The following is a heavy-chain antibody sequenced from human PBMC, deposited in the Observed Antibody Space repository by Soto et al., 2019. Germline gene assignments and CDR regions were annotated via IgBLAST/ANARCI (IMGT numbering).Heavy chain of an antibody. D-gene: IGHD3-10*01. Sequence: PGESLTISCKGSGYSFTSYWISWVRQMPGKGLEWMGRIDPSDSYTNYSPSFQGHVTISADKSISTAYLQWSSLKASDTAMYYCARQGSYYGSGSYDYYYGMDVWGQGTTVTVS. CDR3: ARQGSYYGSGSYDYYYGMDV. J-gene: IGHJ6*02. V-gene: IGHV5-10-1*01. CDR2: IDPSDSYT. CDR1: GYSFTSYW.